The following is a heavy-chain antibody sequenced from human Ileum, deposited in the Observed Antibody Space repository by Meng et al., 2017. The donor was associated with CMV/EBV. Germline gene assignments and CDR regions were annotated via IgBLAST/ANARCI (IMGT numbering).Heavy chain of an antibody. CDR3: VKDLRVGP. CDR1: GVNPGTYW. V-gene: IGHV3-74*01. CDR2: ISLDGRIR. J-gene: IGHJ5*02. D-gene: IGHD1-26*01. Sequence: GGSLRLPCAASGVNPGTYWISWVRQVPGKGLLWVSCISLDGRIRRYADFVEGRFRVSRDNDKNTVSIEMNRLRAEATAIYYCVKDLRVGPWGQGTLVTVSS.